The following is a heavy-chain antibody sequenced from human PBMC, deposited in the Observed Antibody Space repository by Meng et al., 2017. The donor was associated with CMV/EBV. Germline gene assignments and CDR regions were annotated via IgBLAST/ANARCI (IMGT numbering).Heavy chain of an antibody. CDR2: INWNSGDI. D-gene: IGHD2-2*03. CDR1: GFTFDDYA. CDR3: AKDIRGYWYSLEY. J-gene: IGHJ4*02. V-gene: IGHV3-9*01. Sequence: SLKISCAASGFTFDDYAMHWVRQALGKGLEWVSGINWNSGDIVYADSVKGRFTISRDNAKNSLYLQMNSLRDEDTALHYCAKDIRGYWYSLEYWGQGTLVTVSS.